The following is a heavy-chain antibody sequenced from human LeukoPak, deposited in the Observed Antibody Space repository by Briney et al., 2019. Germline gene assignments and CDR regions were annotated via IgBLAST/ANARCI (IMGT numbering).Heavy chain of an antibody. D-gene: IGHD3-10*01. CDR2: IYPGDSDS. V-gene: IGHV5-51*01. Sequence: TTGEALKISCNGSGYNFTNYWIGWGRQVLGKGLEWMGMIYPGDSDSTYSPSFQGQVTISVDKSISTAYLQWSSLEASDTAIYYCARRAFGGSGSYGYWGQGTLVTVSS. CDR3: ARRAFGGSGSYGY. CDR1: GYNFTNYW. J-gene: IGHJ4*02.